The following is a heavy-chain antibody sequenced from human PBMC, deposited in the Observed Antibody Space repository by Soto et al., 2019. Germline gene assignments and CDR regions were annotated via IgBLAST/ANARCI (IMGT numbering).Heavy chain of an antibody. CDR2: IGISGDP. D-gene: IGHD1-26*01. CDR3: ARSTRYGGSYSLDY. CDR1: GFTFSSYD. V-gene: IGHV3-13*05. Sequence: EVQLVESGGGLVQPGGSLRLSCAASGFTFSSYDMHWVRQATGKGLEWVSVIGISGDPHYPGSVEGRFTISRENAKNSLYLQMNSLRAGDTAVYYCARSTRYGGSYSLDYWGQGTLVTVSS. J-gene: IGHJ4*02.